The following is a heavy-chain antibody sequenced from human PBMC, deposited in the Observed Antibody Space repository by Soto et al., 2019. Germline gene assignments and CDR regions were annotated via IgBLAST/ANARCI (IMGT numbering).Heavy chain of an antibody. CDR2: ISGSGGST. D-gene: IGHD2-2*01. Sequence: PAGSLRLSCAASGFAFSSYAMRWVRQAPGKGLEWVSAISGSGGSTYYADSVKGRFTISRDNSKNTLYLQMNSLRAEDTAVYYCAKDTYYCSSTSCYHRYYYYGMDVWGQGTTVTVSS. J-gene: IGHJ6*02. CDR1: GFAFSSYA. V-gene: IGHV3-23*01. CDR3: AKDTYYCSSTSCYHRYYYYGMDV.